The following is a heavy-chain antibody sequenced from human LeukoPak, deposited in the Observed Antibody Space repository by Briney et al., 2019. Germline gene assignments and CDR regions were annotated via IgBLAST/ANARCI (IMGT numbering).Heavy chain of an antibody. D-gene: IGHD2-2*01. CDR2: IYYSGST. Sequence: SQTLSLTCTVSGGSISSGDYYWSWIRQPPGKGLEWIGYIYYSGSTNYNPSLKSRVTISVDTSKNQFSLKLSSVTAADTAVYYCARAPVRYCSSTSCYLPTYYFDYWGQGTLVTVSS. V-gene: IGHV4-30-4*01. CDR3: ARAPVRYCSSTSCYLPTYYFDY. CDR1: GGSISSGDYY. J-gene: IGHJ4*02.